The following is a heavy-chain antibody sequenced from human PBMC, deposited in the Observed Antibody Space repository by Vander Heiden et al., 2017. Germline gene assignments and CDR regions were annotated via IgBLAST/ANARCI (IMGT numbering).Heavy chain of an antibody. V-gene: IGHV3-33*01. D-gene: IGHD1-26*01. CDR2: IWYDGSNK. CDR3: ARRGWDNGMDV. Sequence: QVQLVESGGGVVQPGRSLRLPCAASVFTFRSYGMHGVRQAPGKGLEWVSVIWYDGSNKYYADSVKGRFTISRDNSKNTLYLQMNSLRAEDTAVYYCARRGWDNGMDVWGQGTTVTVSS. CDR1: VFTFRSYG. J-gene: IGHJ6*02.